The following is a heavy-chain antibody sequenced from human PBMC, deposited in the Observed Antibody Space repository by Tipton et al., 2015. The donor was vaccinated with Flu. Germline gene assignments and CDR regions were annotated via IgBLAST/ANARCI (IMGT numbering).Heavy chain of an antibody. V-gene: IGHV4-4*07. J-gene: IGHJ1*01. D-gene: IGHD6-6*01. Sequence: TLSLTCTVSGGSISSYYWSWIRQPAGKGLEWIGRIYTSGSTNYNPSLKSRVTMSVDTSKNQFSLKLSSVTAADTAVYYCARGGGSSSLYAEYFQHWGQGTLVTVSS. CDR2: IYTSGST. CDR1: GGSISSYY. CDR3: ARGGGSSSLYAEYFQH.